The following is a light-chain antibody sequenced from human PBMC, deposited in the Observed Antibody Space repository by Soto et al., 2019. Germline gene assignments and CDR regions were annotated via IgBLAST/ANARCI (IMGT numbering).Light chain of an antibody. J-gene: IGLJ2*01. Sequence: QSALTQPASVSGSPGQSITISCTGTSSDVGGYNYVSWYQQHPGKAPKLTIYDVSNRPSGVSNRFSGSKSGNTASLTISGLQAEDEADYYCSSYTSSSTLVFGGGTKVPVL. CDR1: SSDVGGYNY. CDR2: DVS. V-gene: IGLV2-14*01. CDR3: SSYTSSSTLV.